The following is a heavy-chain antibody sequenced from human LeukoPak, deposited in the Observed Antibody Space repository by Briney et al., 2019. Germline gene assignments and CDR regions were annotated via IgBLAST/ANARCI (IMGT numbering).Heavy chain of an antibody. CDR1: GFTFSSYW. J-gene: IGHJ4*02. CDR3: AKMRNWNVPGSAADY. V-gene: IGHV3-74*01. CDR2: INNDGSST. Sequence: QSGGSLRLSCTASGFTFSSYWMHWVRQAPGKGLVWVSRINNDGSSTTYADSVKGRFTISRDNSKNTLYLQMNSLRAEDTAVYYCAKMRNWNVPGSAADYWGQGTLVTVSS. D-gene: IGHD1-1*01.